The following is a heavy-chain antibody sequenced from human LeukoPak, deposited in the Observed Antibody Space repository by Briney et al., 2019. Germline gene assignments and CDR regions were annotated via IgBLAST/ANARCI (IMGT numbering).Heavy chain of an antibody. CDR1: GFTLSSNW. V-gene: IGHV3-74*01. CDR3: VRSDWFDP. J-gene: IGHJ5*02. Sequence: HTGGPLRLSCVASGFTLSSNWMHWVRQAPGKGLVWVSRIKNDGSRTSYADSVKGRFTISRDNAKNTLYLQMSSLRVEDTAVYYCVRSDWFDPWGQGTLVTVSS. CDR2: IKNDGSRT.